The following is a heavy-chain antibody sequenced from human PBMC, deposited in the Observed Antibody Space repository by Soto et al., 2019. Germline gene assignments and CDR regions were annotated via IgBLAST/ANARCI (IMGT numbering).Heavy chain of an antibody. D-gene: IGHD3-9*01. J-gene: IGHJ4*02. Sequence: GGSLRLSCTASGFTFSSYGMGWVRQAPGKGLQWVSTIRGDGGQTHYTDSVKGRFSISRDNSKNTVYLQMDSLRAEDTATYFCARDVGLDSDDFFAYWGQGTQVTVSS. V-gene: IGHV3-23*01. CDR2: IRGDGGQT. CDR3: ARDVGLDSDDFFAY. CDR1: GFTFSSYG.